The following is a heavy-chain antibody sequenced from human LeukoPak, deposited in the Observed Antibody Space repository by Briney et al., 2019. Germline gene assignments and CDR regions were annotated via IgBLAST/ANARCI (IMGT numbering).Heavy chain of an antibody. V-gene: IGHV4-4*07. CDR1: GGSISSYY. J-gene: IGHJ3*02. Sequence: PSETLSLTCTVSGGSISSYYWSWIRQPAGKGLGGIGRIYTSGSTNYNPSLKSRVTMSVDTSKNQFSLKLSSVTAADTAVYYCAGYYYDSSGYRPDAFDIWGQGTMVTVSS. CDR3: AGYYYDSSGYRPDAFDI. D-gene: IGHD3-22*01. CDR2: IYTSGST.